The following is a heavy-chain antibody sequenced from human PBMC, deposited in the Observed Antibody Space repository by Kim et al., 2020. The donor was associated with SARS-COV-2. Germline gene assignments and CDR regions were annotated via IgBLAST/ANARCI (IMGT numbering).Heavy chain of an antibody. CDR1: GFTFSSYA. CDR3: ARDPRFVVAATGDIYFQ. D-gene: IGHD2-15*01. Sequence: GGSLRLSCAASGFTFSSYAMHWVRQAPGKGLEWVAVISYDGSNKYYADSVKGRFTISRDNSKNTLYLQMNSLRAEDTAVYYCARDPRFVVAATGDIYFQ. V-gene: IGHV3-30*04. CDR2: ISYDGSNK. J-gene: IGHJ1*01.